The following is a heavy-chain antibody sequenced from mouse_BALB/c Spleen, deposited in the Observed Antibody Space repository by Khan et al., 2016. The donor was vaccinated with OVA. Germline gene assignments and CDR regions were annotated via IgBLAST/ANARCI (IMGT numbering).Heavy chain of an antibody. Sequence: QVQLQQSGAELVRPGASVTLSCKASGYTFPDYELHWVKQTPVHGLEWIGVIDPKTGVTAYNQKFKGKATLTADKSSSTAYMELRSLKSEDSAIYYCTRSTFAYWGQGTLVTVSA. CDR1: GYTFPDYE. CDR3: TRSTFAY. V-gene: IGHV1-15*01. J-gene: IGHJ3*01. CDR2: IDPKTGVT.